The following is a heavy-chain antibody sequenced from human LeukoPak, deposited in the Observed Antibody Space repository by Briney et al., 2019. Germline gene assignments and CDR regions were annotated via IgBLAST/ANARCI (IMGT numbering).Heavy chain of an antibody. J-gene: IGHJ3*02. V-gene: IGHV3-53*01. D-gene: IGHD3-22*01. CDR2: IYSGGST. CDR3: ARGYYYEDAFDI. CDR1: GFTFSSYG. Sequence: PGGSLRLSCAASGFTFSSYGMHWVRQAPGKGLEWVSVIYSGGSTYYADSVKGRFTISRDNSKNTLYLQMNSLRAEDTAVYYCARGYYYEDAFDIWGQGTMVTVSS.